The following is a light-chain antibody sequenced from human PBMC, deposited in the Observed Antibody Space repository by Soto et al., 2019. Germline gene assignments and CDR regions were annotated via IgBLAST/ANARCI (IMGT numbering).Light chain of an antibody. Sequence: EIVLTQSPATLSLSPGERATLSCRASQSVSSYLACYQQKPGQAPRLLIYDASNRTTDIPARFSGSVSGTDFTLTISSLEPEDFAVYYCQQRSNWPPYTFGQGTKLELK. V-gene: IGKV3-11*01. CDR2: DAS. CDR1: QSVSSY. J-gene: IGKJ2*01. CDR3: QQRSNWPPYT.